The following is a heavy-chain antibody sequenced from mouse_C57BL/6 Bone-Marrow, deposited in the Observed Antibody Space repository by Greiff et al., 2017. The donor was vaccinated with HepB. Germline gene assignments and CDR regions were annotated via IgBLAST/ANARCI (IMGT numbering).Heavy chain of an antibody. CDR3: ARGGLGSFFDD. J-gene: IGHJ2*01. CDR2: ISYDGSN. Sequence: EVQLQQSGPGLVKPSQSLSLTCSVTGYSITSGYYWNWIRQFPGNKLEWMGYISYDGSNNYNPSLKNRISITRDTSKNQFFLTLNSVTTEDTATYYRARGGLGSFFDDWGQGTTLTVSS. D-gene: IGHD1-1*01. V-gene: IGHV3-6*01. CDR1: GYSITSGYY.